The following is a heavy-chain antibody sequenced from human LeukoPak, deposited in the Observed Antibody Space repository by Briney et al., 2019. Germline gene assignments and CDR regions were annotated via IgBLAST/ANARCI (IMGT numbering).Heavy chain of an antibody. D-gene: IGHD3-3*01. V-gene: IGHV3-23*01. CDR2: ISGSGGST. J-gene: IGHJ4*02. CDR1: GFTFSSYA. Sequence: HPGGPLRLSCAASGFTFSSYAMSWVRQAPGKGLEWVSAISGSGGSTYYADSVKDRFTISRDNSKNTLYLQMNSLRAEDTAVYYCAKDRRLLRFLEWLYYFDYWGQGTLVTVSS. CDR3: AKDRRLLRFLEWLYYFDY.